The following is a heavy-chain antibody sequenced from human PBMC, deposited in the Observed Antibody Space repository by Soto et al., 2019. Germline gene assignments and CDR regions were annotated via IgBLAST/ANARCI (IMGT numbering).Heavy chain of an antibody. J-gene: IGHJ5*02. D-gene: IGHD3-10*01. V-gene: IGHV3-23*01. CDR3: AKGGPYGSGSYYNDGWFDP. Sequence: GGSLRLSCAASGLTFSSYAMSWVRQAPGRGPDSVSSISASGGATYYAVSVKGRFTISIDNSNNPLYLQMNSLRAEDTAVYYCAKGGPYGSGSYYNDGWFDPWGQGT. CDR1: GLTFSSYA. CDR2: ISASGGAT.